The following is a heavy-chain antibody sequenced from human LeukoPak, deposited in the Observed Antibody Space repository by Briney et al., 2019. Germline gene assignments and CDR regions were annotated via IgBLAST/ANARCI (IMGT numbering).Heavy chain of an antibody. CDR1: GFTFSSYA. J-gene: IGHJ4*02. D-gene: IGHD5-18*01. Sequence: GGSLRLSCAASGFTFSSYAMHWVRQAPGKGLEWVAVISYDGSNKYYADSVKGRFTISRDNSKNTLYLQMNSLRAEDTAVYYCAREGAMAFDYWGQGTLVIVSS. CDR3: AREGAMAFDY. CDR2: ISYDGSNK. V-gene: IGHV3-30-3*01.